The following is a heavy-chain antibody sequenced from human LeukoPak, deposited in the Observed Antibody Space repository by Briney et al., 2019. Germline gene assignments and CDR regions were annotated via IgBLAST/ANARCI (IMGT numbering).Heavy chain of an antibody. CDR1: GFTFSSYA. D-gene: IGHD3-3*01. Sequence: GGSLRLSCAASGFTFSSYAMSWVRQAPGKGLEWVSAISGSGGSTYYADSVKGRFTISRDNSKNTLYLQMNSLRAEDTAVYYCAKVKSVSRITIFGVVPSDYWGQGTLVTVSS. CDR2: ISGSGGST. V-gene: IGHV3-23*01. CDR3: AKVKSVSRITIFGVVPSDY. J-gene: IGHJ4*02.